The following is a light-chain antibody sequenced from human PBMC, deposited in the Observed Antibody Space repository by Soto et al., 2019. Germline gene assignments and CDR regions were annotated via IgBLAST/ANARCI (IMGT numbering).Light chain of an antibody. CDR2: EVS. V-gene: IGLV2-14*01. Sequence: QSALTQPASVSGSPGQSITISCTGSSGDVGPYNYVSWYQQHPGKAPKLMIYEVSNRPSGVSNRFSGSKSGNTASLIISGLQAEDEADYYCTSYTTSRIWVFGGGTKVTVL. CDR3: TSYTTSRIWV. J-gene: IGLJ3*02. CDR1: SGDVGPYNY.